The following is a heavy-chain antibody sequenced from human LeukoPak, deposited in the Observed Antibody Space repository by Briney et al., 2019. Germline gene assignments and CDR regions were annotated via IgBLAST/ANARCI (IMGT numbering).Heavy chain of an antibody. Sequence: SQTLSLTCTVSGGSISSGSYYWSWIRQPPGKGLEWIGYIYYSGSNNYNPSLKSRVTISVDTSKNQFSLKLSSVTAADTAVYYCARFSNYYGSGSYYYYMDVWGKGTTVTISS. D-gene: IGHD3-10*01. CDR2: IYYSGSN. V-gene: IGHV4-61*01. J-gene: IGHJ6*03. CDR3: ARFSNYYGSGSYYYYMDV. CDR1: GGSISSGSYY.